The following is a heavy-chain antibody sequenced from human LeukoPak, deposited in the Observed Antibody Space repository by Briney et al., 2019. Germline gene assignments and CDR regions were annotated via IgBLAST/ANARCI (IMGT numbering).Heavy chain of an antibody. CDR2: ISWNSGSI. CDR3: AKAGTYYYDSSGQNGAFDI. V-gene: IGHV3-9*01. CDR1: GFTFDDYA. D-gene: IGHD3-22*01. J-gene: IGHJ3*02. Sequence: PGGSLRLSCAASGFTFDDYAMHWVRQAPGKGLEWDSGISWNSGSIGYADSVKGRFTISRDNAKNSLYLQMNSLRAEDTALYYCAKAGTYYYDSSGQNGAFDIWGQGTMVTVSS.